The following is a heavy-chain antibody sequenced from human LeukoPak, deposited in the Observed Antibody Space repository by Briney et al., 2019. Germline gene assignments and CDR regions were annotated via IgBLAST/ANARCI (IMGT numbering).Heavy chain of an antibody. CDR3: ARVDQAVVAAPSLHFEYPAWFDP. Sequence: GSSVKVSCKASGGTFSSYAISWVRQAPGQGLEWMGGIIPIFGTANYAQKFQGRVTITADESTSTAYMELSSLRSEDTAVYYCARVDQAVVAAPSLHFEYPAWFDPWGQGTLVTVSS. CDR1: GGTFSSYA. D-gene: IGHD2-15*01. V-gene: IGHV1-69*01. CDR2: IIPIFGTA. J-gene: IGHJ5*02.